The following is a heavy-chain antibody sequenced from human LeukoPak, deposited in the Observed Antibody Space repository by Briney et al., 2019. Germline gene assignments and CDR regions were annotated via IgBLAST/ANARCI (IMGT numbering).Heavy chain of an antibody. CDR1: GYTFTGYY. J-gene: IGHJ4*02. CDR2: INPHSGDT. V-gene: IGHV1-2*02. D-gene: IGHD3-16*01. Sequence: GAPLKVSCKASGYTFTGYYIQWVRQAPGQGLESMGWINPHSGDTKYVQKFQDRITISRDTSINTAYMELNRLTSDDTAIYFCARDRGPQWWGSFDNWGQGTLVTVSS. CDR3: ARDRGPQWWGSFDN.